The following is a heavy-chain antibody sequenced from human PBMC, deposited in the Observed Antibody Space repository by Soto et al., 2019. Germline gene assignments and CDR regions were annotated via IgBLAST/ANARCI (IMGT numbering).Heavy chain of an antibody. V-gene: IGHV3-30*18. CDR3: AKEIGYSSGWWLTNNYAFDI. CDR1: GFSFSNYG. Sequence: QVQLVESGGGVVQPGRSLRLSCAASGFSFSNYGMHWVRQAPGKGLEWVAVISYDGSNKYYADSVKGRFTISRDNSKNTLYLQMDSLRAEDTAVYYCAKEIGYSSGWWLTNNYAFDIWGQGTMVTVSS. CDR2: ISYDGSNK. J-gene: IGHJ3*02. D-gene: IGHD6-19*01.